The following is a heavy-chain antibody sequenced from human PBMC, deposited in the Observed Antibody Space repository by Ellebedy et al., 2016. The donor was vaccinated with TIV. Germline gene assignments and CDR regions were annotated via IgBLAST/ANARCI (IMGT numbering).Heavy chain of an antibody. CDR2: IYHSGST. Sequence: MPSETLSLTCAVSGGSISSSNWWSWVRQPPGKGLEWIGEIYHSGSTNYNPSLKSRVTISVDKSKNQFSLKLSSVTAADTAVYYCARDTYDSSGYYEEVGAFDIWGQGTMVTVSS. J-gene: IGHJ3*02. CDR3: ARDTYDSSGYYEEVGAFDI. CDR1: GGSISSSNW. V-gene: IGHV4-4*02. D-gene: IGHD3-22*01.